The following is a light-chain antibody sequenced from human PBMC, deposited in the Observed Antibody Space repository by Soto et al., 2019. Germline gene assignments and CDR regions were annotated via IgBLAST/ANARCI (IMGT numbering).Light chain of an antibody. CDR2: GAS. Sequence: EMVMTQSPATLSVSPGERATLSCRASQSVSSNLAWYQQKPGQAPRLLIYGASTRATGIPARFSGSGSGTEFTLTISSVQSEDFAVYYCQQYNNWLRTFGQGTKLEIK. CDR3: QQYNNWLRT. CDR1: QSVSSN. J-gene: IGKJ2*01. V-gene: IGKV3-15*01.